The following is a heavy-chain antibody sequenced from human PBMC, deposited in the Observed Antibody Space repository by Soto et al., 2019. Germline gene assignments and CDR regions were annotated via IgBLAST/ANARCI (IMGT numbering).Heavy chain of an antibody. D-gene: IGHD3-22*01. CDR1: GFSLSTSGVG. CDR2: IYWDDDK. V-gene: IGHV2-5*02. J-gene: IGHJ6*02. Sequence: QITLKESGPTLVKPTQTLTLTCTFSGFSLSTSGVGVGWIRQPPGKALEWLALIYWDDDKRYSPSLKSRLTITKDTSKNPVFLTMTNMDPVDTATYYCAHSGYYHSSSAYYYYYGMDVSAQGTTLTVSS. CDR3: AHSGYYHSSSAYYYYYGMDV.